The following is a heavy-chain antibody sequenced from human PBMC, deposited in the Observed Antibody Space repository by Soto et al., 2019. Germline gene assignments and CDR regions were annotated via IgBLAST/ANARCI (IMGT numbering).Heavy chain of an antibody. V-gene: IGHV1-69*13. CDR2: IIPIFGTA. J-gene: IGHJ6*02. D-gene: IGHD3-3*01. CDR1: GGTFSSYV. CDR3: ARRDITIFGVVRGSHYGMDV. Sequence: SVKVTCKASGGTFSSYVISWVRQAPGQGLEWMGGIIPIFGTANYAQKFQGRVTITADESTSTAYMELSSLRSEDTAVYYCARRDITIFGVVRGSHYGMDVWGQGTTVTVSS.